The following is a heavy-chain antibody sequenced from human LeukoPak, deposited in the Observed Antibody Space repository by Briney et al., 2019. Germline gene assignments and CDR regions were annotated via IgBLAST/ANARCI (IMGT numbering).Heavy chain of an antibody. CDR2: IWFDGSNK. D-gene: IGHD6-19*01. Sequence: GGSLRLSCAASGFTFSSYGMHWVRQAPGKGLEWVAVIWFDGSNKYYADSVKGRFTISRDNSKNTLYLQMNSLRAEDTAVYYWARPIFQWLATAGVDYWGQGTLVTVSS. J-gene: IGHJ4*02. CDR1: GFTFSSYG. CDR3: ARPIFQWLATAGVDY. V-gene: IGHV3-33*01.